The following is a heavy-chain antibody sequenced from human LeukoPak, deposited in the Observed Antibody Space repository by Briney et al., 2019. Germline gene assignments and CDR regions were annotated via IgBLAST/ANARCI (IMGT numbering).Heavy chain of an antibody. CDR2: IYDSGST. V-gene: IGHV4-59*01. D-gene: IGHD6-19*01. CDR1: GDSISSYS. Sequence: KPSETLSLTCTVSGDSISSYSWCCMLQHPGEERLWMRDIYDSGSTNYNPSLKSRVTISVDTSKNQFTLKLSSVTAADTAVYYCASYYRSGWSYEYFQHWGQGTLVTVSS. J-gene: IGHJ1*01. CDR3: ASYYRSGWSYEYFQH.